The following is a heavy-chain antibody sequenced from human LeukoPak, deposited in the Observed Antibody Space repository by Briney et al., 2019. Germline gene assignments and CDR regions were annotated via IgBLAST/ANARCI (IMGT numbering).Heavy chain of an antibody. CDR1: GYSFTDYY. J-gene: IGHJ4*02. CDR3: ARDMRYDSSGFPRDY. CDR2: INPNTGGT. Sequence: ASVKVSCKASGYSFTDYYIHWVRQAPGQGLEWMGWINPNTGGTNYAQKFQGRVTMTRDTSISTAYMELSRLRSDDTAVYYCARDMRYDSSGFPRDYWGQGTLVTVSS. V-gene: IGHV1-2*02. D-gene: IGHD3-22*01.